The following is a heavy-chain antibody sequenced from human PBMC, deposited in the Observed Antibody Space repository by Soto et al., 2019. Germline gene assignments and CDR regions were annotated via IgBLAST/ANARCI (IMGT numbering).Heavy chain of an antibody. CDR2: IIPIFGTA. J-gene: IGHJ5*02. V-gene: IGHV1-69*06. Sequence: QVQLVQSGAEVKKPGSSVKVSCKASGGTFSSYAISWVRQAPGQGLEWMGGIIPIFGTANYAQKFQGRVTITADKSTSTAYMELSSLRSEDTAVYYCAHAKRLPWFGETNNWFDPWGQGTLVTVSS. D-gene: IGHD3-10*01. CDR3: AHAKRLPWFGETNNWFDP. CDR1: GGTFSSYA.